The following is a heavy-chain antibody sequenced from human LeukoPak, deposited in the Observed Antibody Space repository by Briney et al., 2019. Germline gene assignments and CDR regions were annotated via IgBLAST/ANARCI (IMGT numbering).Heavy chain of an antibody. J-gene: IGHJ4*02. CDR3: TRAGGYCSGGSCYSFY. CDR1: GFTFGDYA. Sequence: PGRSLRPSCTASGFTFGDYAMSWFRQAPGEGLEWVGFIRSKAHGGTTEYAASVKGRFTISRDDSKSIAYLQMDSLKTEDTAVYYCTRAGGYCSGGSCYSFYWGQGTLVTVSS. CDR2: IRSKAHGGTT. V-gene: IGHV3-49*03. D-gene: IGHD2-15*01.